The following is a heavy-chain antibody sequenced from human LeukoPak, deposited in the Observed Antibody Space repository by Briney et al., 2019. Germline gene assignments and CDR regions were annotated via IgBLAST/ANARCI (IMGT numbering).Heavy chain of an antibody. CDR1: LFTFSSYA. CDR2: ISGSGGST. J-gene: IGHJ4*02. D-gene: IGHD3-22*01. V-gene: IGHV3-23*01. Sequence: GGSLRLSCAASLFTFSSYAMSWVRQAPGKGLEWVSAISGSGGSTYYADSVKGRFTISRDNSKNTLYLQMNSLRAEDTAVYYCAKRPGYYYDSSGYYQPTDYWGQGTLVTVSS. CDR3: AKRPGYYYDSSGYYQPTDY.